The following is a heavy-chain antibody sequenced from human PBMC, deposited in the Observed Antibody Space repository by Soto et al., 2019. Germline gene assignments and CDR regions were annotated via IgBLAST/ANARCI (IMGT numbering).Heavy chain of an antibody. CDR2: ISPKSNYR. V-gene: IGHV3-11*06. D-gene: IGHD2-21*01. Sequence: QIQLVESGGGLVKPGGALRLSCEASGFTFSDFYMSWIRQAPGKGLEWLSYISPKSNYREYAESVKGRHTISRDNAKNSLSLQMNSLRVEDTAVYYCVRGGGGGQFDSWGQGTLVTVS. J-gene: IGHJ4*02. CDR3: VRGGGGGQFDS. CDR1: GFTFSDFY.